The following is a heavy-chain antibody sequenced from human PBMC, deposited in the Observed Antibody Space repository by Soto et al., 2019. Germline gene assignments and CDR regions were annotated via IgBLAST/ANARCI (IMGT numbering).Heavy chain of an antibody. J-gene: IGHJ4*02. CDR1: GIPFGSRA. V-gene: IGHV3-23*01. Sequence: GGSLRLSCVASGIPFGSRAMSWVRQAPGEGLEWVSTITDTGGDTKYADSVRGRFTMSRDNSKKTLYLQMNSLRVEDSALYYCARGSTDSYPGSRIFDLWGRGTLVT. CDR2: ITDTGGDT. CDR3: ARGSTDSYPGSRIFDL. D-gene: IGHD3-10*01.